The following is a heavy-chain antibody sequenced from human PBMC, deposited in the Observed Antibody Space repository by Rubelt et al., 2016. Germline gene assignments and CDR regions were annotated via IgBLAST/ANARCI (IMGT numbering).Heavy chain of an antibody. V-gene: IGHV3-30*04. CDR1: GFTFSSYA. CDR3: ARGREILTGYFDY. D-gene: IGHD3-9*01. CDR2: ISYVGSNK. J-gene: IGHJ4*02. Sequence: QVQLVESGGGVVQPGRSLRLSCAASGFTFSSYAMHWVRQAPGKGLEWVAVISYVGSNKYYADSVKGRFTISRDNSKNTLYLQVNSLRAEDTAVYYCARGREILTGYFDYWGQGTLVTVSS.